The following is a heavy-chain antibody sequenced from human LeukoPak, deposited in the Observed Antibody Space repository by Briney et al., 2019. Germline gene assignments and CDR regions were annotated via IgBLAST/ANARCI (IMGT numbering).Heavy chain of an antibody. Sequence: SETLSLTCTVSGGSISHYYWSWIRQPPGKGLEWFGYIYYTGSTNYNPSLKSRVTISVDTHKNQFSLMPRSVTAADTAVYYCARGGRTGSTSDYWGQGTLVTVSS. CDR3: ARGGRTGSTSDY. V-gene: IGHV4-59*01. J-gene: IGHJ4*02. CDR1: GGSISHYY. D-gene: IGHD1-7*01. CDR2: IYYTGST.